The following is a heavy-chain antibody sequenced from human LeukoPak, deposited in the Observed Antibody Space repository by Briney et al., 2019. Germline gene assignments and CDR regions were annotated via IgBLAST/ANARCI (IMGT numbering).Heavy chain of an antibody. Sequence: PSETLSLTCAVYGGSFSGYYWSWIRQPPGKGLEWIGEINHSGSTNYNPSLKSRVTISVDTSKNQFSLKLSSVTAADTAVYYCARARYYDYVWGSYRYYFDYWGQGTLVTVSS. CDR1: GGSFSGYY. CDR2: INHSGST. D-gene: IGHD3-16*02. V-gene: IGHV4-34*01. J-gene: IGHJ4*02. CDR3: ARARYYDYVWGSYRYYFDY.